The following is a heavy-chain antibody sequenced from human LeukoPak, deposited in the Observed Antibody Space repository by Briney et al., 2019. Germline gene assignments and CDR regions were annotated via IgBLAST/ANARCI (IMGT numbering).Heavy chain of an antibody. Sequence: GGSLRLSCAASGFTFSSYSMNWVRQAPGKGLEWVSSISSSSSYIYYADSVKGRFTISRDNAKNSLYLQMNSLRAEDTAVYYCARDPVGYSSGHFDYWGQGTLVTVSS. CDR2: ISSSSSYI. D-gene: IGHD6-19*01. CDR1: GFTFSSYS. J-gene: IGHJ4*02. CDR3: ARDPVGYSSGHFDY. V-gene: IGHV3-21*01.